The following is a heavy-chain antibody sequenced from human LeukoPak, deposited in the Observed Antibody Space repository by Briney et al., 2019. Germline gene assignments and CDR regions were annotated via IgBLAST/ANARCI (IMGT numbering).Heavy chain of an antibody. Sequence: GGSLRLSCAASGFTFSSYWMSWVRQAPGKGLEWVANIKQDGSEKYYVDSVKGRFTISRDNAKNSLYLQMNSLRAEDTAVYYCASRMTTVIHDAFDIWGQGTMVTVSS. D-gene: IGHD4-17*01. CDR3: ASRMTTVIHDAFDI. J-gene: IGHJ3*02. CDR2: IKQDGSEK. CDR1: GFTFSSYW. V-gene: IGHV3-7*01.